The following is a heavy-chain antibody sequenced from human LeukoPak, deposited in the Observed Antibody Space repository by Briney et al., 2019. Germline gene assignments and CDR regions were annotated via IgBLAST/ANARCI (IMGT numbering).Heavy chain of an antibody. J-gene: IGHJ6*03. D-gene: IGHD5-12*01. CDR3: ATEERRRLRFPMTKYYYYMDV. Sequence: PGGSLRLSCAASGFTFSSYWMSWVRQAPGKGLEWVANIKQDGSEKYYVDSVKGRFTISRDNAKNSLYLQMNSLRAEDTAVYFCATEERRRLRFPMTKYYYYMDVWGKGTTVTVSS. V-gene: IGHV3-7*01. CDR1: GFTFSSYW. CDR2: IKQDGSEK.